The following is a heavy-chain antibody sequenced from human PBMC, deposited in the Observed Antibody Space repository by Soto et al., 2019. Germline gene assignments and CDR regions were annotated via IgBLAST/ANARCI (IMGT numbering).Heavy chain of an antibody. Sequence: GGSLRLSCAASGFPFTSYARSWVRPAPGKGLEWVSTISGTGGSTYYPDSVKGRFTISRDNSKNTVYLQMNSLRAEDAAVYYCAKEMTSGYYLFDYWGQGALVTVSS. CDR1: GFPFTSYA. D-gene: IGHD3-22*01. CDR3: AKEMTSGYYLFDY. J-gene: IGHJ4*02. CDR2: ISGTGGST. V-gene: IGHV3-23*01.